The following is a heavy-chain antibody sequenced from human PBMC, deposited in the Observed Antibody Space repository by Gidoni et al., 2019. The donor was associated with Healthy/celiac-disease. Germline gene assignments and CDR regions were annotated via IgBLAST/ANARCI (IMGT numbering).Heavy chain of an antibody. CDR2: IIWTSGSI. J-gene: IGHJ5*02. D-gene: IGHD6-6*01. CDR3: AKGGAARLRGWCWFYP. Sequence: EVQLVESGGGVVQPGRSLRLACQAYGFTFDDYAMHCRRQAPGTGLAWVSVIIWTSGSIRYADSVKARFTISRANAKHSLSLQLNILRAEDTAWYYSAKGGAARLRGWCWFYPWGQGTLVTVSS. CDR1: GFTFDDYA. V-gene: IGHV3-9*01.